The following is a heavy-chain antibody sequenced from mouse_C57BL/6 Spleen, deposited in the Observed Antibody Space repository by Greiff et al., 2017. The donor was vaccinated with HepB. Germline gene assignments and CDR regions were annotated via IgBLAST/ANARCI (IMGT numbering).Heavy chain of an antibody. Sequence: QVHVKQPGAELVKPGASVKMSCKASGYTFTSYWITWVKQRPGQGLEWIGDIYPGSGSTNYNEKFKSKATLTVDTSSSTAYMQLSSLTSEDSAVYYCARRKGPVDYWGQGTTLTVSS. V-gene: IGHV1-55*01. CDR2: IYPGSGST. CDR1: GYTFTSYW. D-gene: IGHD3-3*01. CDR3: ARRKGPVDY. J-gene: IGHJ2*01.